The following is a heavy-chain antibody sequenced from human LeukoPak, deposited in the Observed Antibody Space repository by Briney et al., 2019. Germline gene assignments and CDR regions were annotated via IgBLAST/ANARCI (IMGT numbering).Heavy chain of an antibody. Sequence: ASVKVSCKASGGTFSSYAISWVRQAPGQGLEWMGGIIPIFGTANYAQKFQGRVTITADESTSTAYMELSSLRSEDTAVYYCAAVPIAVADPFDYWGQGTLVTVSS. CDR1: GGTFSSYA. J-gene: IGHJ4*02. CDR2: IIPIFGTA. D-gene: IGHD6-19*01. V-gene: IGHV1-69*01. CDR3: AAVPIAVADPFDY.